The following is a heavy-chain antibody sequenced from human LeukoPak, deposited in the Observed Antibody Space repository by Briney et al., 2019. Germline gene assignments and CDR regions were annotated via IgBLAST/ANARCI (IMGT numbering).Heavy chain of an antibody. D-gene: IGHD6-19*01. V-gene: IGHV3-64D*09. CDR1: GFTFSSCA. Sequence: GGSLRLSCSASGFTFSSCAMHWVRQAPRMGLEYVSGINDHGDATHYGDSVRGRVTISRDDSKNTVHLQMSSLRAEDTAVYYCVKDLSGWYSFDYWGQGTLVTVSS. CDR3: VKDLSGWYSFDY. J-gene: IGHJ4*02. CDR2: INDHGDAT.